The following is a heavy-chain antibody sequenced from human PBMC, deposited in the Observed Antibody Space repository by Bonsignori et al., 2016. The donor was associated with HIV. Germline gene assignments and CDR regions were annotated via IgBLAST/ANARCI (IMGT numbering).Heavy chain of an antibody. CDR2: ISHGRNS. Sequence: WIRQPPGKGLEWIGTISHGRNSFYNPSLKSRVTISADTSKNQFSLRLTSVTATDTAMYYCARDSSSWVYDPRGQGTLVTVSS. V-gene: IGHV4-38-2*02. CDR3: ARDSSSWVYDP. J-gene: IGHJ5*02. D-gene: IGHD6-13*01.